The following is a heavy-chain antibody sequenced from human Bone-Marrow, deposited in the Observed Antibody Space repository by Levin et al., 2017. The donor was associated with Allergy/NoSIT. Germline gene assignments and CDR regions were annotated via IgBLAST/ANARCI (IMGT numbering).Heavy chain of an antibody. J-gene: IGHJ3*02. CDR2: INSGDSI. CDR3: ARSLQATGAYDI. V-gene: IGHV3-66*01. D-gene: IGHD3-3*01. CDR1: GLTVSGSY. Sequence: HSGGSLRLSCAVSGLTVSGSYMAWVRQAPGKGLDWVSVINSGDSIYYADSVQGRFAVSRDYSQNTLYLQMDGLTAEDTGVYYCARSLQATGAYDIWGQGTMVTVSS.